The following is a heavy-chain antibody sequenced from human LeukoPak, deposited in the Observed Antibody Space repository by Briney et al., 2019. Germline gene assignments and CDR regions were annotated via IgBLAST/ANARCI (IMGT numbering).Heavy chain of an antibody. CDR3: VRGADTGYSSDS. Sequence: GGSLRLSCAASGFTFSSYSMHWVRQAPGKGLEWVSSISSSSSYIYYADSMKGRFTISRDNAKNSLYLQMNSLRAEDTAVYYCVRGADTGYSSDSWGQGTLVTVSS. V-gene: IGHV3-21*01. D-gene: IGHD3-9*01. J-gene: IGHJ4*02. CDR2: ISSSSSYI. CDR1: GFTFSSYS.